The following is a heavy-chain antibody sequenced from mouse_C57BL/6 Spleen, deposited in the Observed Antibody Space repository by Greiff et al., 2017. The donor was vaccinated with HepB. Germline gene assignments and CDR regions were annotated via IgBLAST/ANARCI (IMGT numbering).Heavy chain of an antibody. CDR3: ARRSSGYGFAY. D-gene: IGHD3-2*02. J-gene: IGHJ3*01. Sequence: EVKLMESGPELVKPGDSVKISCTASGYSFTGYFMNWVMQSHGKSLEWIGRINPYNGDTFYNQKFKGKATLTVDKSSSTAHMELRSLTSEDSAVYYCARRSSGYGFAYWGQGTLVTVSA. CDR2: INPYNGDT. V-gene: IGHV1-20*01. CDR1: GYSFTGYF.